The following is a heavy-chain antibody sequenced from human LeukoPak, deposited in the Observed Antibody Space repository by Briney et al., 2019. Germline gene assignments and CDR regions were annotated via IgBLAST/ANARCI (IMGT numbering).Heavy chain of an antibody. CDR1: GGSISSYY. Sequence: LSLTCTVSGGSISSYYWSWIRQPAGMGLEWISSISTDSLTIKYADFVSGQFTISRDNAEHLLFLQMNSLRAEDTAVYYCARKAQTGSHSGPFDIWGQGTLVTVSS. J-gene: IGHJ3*02. V-gene: IGHV3-11*04. CDR3: ARKAQTGSHSGPFDI. D-gene: IGHD1-26*01. CDR2: ISTDSLTI.